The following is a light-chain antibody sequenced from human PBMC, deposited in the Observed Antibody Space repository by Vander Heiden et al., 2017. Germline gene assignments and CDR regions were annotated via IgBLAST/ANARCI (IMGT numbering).Light chain of an antibody. CDR1: SSDVGGYNY. Sequence: QSLLTHPASASAPPVQSITTSCTGRSSDVGGYNYVSWYQQYPGTAPKRMIYDISNRPSGVSNRFSGSKSGTTASLTISGLQAEDEADYYCSSCTSSSTEVFGGGTKLTVL. J-gene: IGLJ3*02. V-gene: IGLV2-14*01. CDR3: SSCTSSSTEV. CDR2: DIS.